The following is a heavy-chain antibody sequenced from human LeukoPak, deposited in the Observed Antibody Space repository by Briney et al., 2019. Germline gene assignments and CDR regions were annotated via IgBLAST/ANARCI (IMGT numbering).Heavy chain of an antibody. CDR2: ISSSSTYI. D-gene: IGHD2-15*01. Sequence: GGSLRLSCAASGFTFSSYSMNWVRQAPGKGLEWVSSISSSSTYIYYADSVKGRFTISRDNAKNSLYLQMNSLRAEDTAVYYCARETGSQYCSGGSCYSFNYYFDYWGQGTLVTVSS. J-gene: IGHJ4*02. V-gene: IGHV3-21*01. CDR3: ARETGSQYCSGGSCYSFNYYFDY. CDR1: GFTFSSYS.